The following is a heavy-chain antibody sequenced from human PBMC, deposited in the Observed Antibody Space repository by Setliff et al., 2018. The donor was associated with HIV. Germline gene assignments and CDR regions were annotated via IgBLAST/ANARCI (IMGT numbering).Heavy chain of an antibody. V-gene: IGHV3-23*01. Sequence: GGSLRLSCAASGFTFSSFAMSWVRQAPGKGLEWVSAISSSGGSTYYADSVKGRFTISRDNSKNTLHLQMNSLGAEDTAVYYCAKDRRRIARFDYWGQGTLVTVSS. CDR3: AKDRRRIARFDY. D-gene: IGHD2-21*01. J-gene: IGHJ4*02. CDR2: ISSSGGST. CDR1: GFTFSSFA.